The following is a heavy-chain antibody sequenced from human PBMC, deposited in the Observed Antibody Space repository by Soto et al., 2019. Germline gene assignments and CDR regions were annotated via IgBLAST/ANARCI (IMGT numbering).Heavy chain of an antibody. J-gene: IGHJ5*02. Sequence: QVQLVQSGGEVKRPGASVKVSCKTSGYTFSNYGITWVRQAPGQPLEWLGWISLYSDATNYAQKIQGRVSMTTDTSTTTAYMELRSLRSDDTAVYYCARVVPGAEAWFGPWGQGTLVTVSS. D-gene: IGHD2-2*01. CDR2: ISLYSDAT. CDR1: GYTFSNYG. CDR3: ARVVPGAEAWFGP. V-gene: IGHV1-18*01.